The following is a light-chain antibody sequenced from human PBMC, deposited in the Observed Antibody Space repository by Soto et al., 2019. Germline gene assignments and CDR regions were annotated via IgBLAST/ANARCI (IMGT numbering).Light chain of an antibody. CDR3: SSYTMSTTPYV. Sequence: QSALTQPASVSGSPGQSITLSCTGTSSDVDAYDYVSWYQQHPGKAPKLMLYEVNKRPTWVSDRFSGSKSGNTAFLTISGLQAEDEADYYCSSYTMSTTPYVFATGTKFTVL. J-gene: IGLJ1*01. V-gene: IGLV2-14*01. CDR2: EVN. CDR1: SSDVDAYDY.